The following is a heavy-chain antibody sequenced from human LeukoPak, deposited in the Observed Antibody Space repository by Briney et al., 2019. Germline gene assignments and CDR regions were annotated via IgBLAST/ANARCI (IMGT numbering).Heavy chain of an antibody. CDR3: AVDPGMAAAGTGDYYFDY. J-gene: IGHJ4*02. Sequence: ASVKVSCKASGYTFTSYGISWVRQAPGQGLEWMGWISAYNGNTNYAQKLQGRVTMTTDTSTSTAYMELRSLRSDDTAVYYCAVDPGMAAAGTGDYYFDYWGQGTLVTVSS. CDR1: GYTFTSYG. CDR2: ISAYNGNT. V-gene: IGHV1-18*04. D-gene: IGHD6-13*01.